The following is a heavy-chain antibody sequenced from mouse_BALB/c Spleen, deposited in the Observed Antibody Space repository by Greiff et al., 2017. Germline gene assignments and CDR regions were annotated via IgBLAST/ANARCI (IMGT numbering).Heavy chain of an antibody. CDR1: GYTFSSYW. CDR3: ARGAKNYNYFDY. Sequence: VQLQQSGAELMKPGASVKISCKATGYTFSSYWIEWVKQRPGHGLEWIGEILPGSGSTNYNEKFKGKATFTADTSSNTAYMQLSSLTSEDSAVYYCARGAKNYNYFDYWGQGTTLTVSS. D-gene: IGHD2-12*01. CDR2: ILPGSGST. V-gene: IGHV1-9*01. J-gene: IGHJ2*01.